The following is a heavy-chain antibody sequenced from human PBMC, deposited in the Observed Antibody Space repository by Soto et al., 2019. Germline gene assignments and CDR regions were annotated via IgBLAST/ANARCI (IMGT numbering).Heavy chain of an antibody. CDR1: GGSISSGGYS. Sequence: QLQLQESGSGLVKPSQTLSLTCAVSGGSISSGGYSWSWIRQPPGKGLEWIGYIYHSGSTYYNPSLKSRVTISVDRSKNQFSPKLSSVTAADTAVYYCAREDYSNSNYYYYGMDVWGQGTTVTVSS. V-gene: IGHV4-30-2*01. J-gene: IGHJ6*02. CDR3: AREDYSNSNYYYYGMDV. D-gene: IGHD4-4*01. CDR2: IYHSGST.